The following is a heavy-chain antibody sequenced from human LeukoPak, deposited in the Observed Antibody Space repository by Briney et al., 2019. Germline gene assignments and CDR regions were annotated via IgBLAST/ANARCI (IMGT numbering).Heavy chain of an antibody. CDR3: ATAFYDSSGYYYGGGFDY. D-gene: IGHD3-22*01. V-gene: IGHV1-24*01. CDR2: FDPEDGET. Sequence: ASVKVSCKASGYTFTSYDINWVRQAPGKGLEWMGGFDPEDGETIYAQKFQGRVTMTEDTSTDTAYMELSSLRSEDTAVYYCATAFYDSSGYYYGGGFDYWGQGTLVTVSS. CDR1: GYTFTSYD. J-gene: IGHJ4*02.